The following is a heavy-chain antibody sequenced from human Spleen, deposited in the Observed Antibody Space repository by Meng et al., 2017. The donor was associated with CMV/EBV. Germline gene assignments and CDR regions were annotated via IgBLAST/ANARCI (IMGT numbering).Heavy chain of an antibody. D-gene: IGHD3-10*01. CDR3: ARDRRGAMVRGFYYYYGMDV. V-gene: IGHV3-53*01. CDR2: IYSGGST. CDR1: GFTVSSNY. Sequence: GESLKISCAASGFTVSSNYMSWVRQAPGKGLEWVSVIYSGGSTYYADSVKGRFTISRDNSKNTLYLQMNSLRAEDTAVYYCARDRRGAMVRGFYYYYGMDVWGQGTTVTVSS. J-gene: IGHJ6*02.